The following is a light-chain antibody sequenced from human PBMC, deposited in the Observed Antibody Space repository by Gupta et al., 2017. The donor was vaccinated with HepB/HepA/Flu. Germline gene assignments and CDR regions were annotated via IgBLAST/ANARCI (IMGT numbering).Light chain of an antibody. CDR1: NIGSKS. V-gene: IGLV3-21*03. Sequence: SSVVTQPPSVSVAPGKPPRITCGGNNIGSKSVHWYQQKPGQAPVLVVYDDSDRPSGIPERFSGSNSGNTATLTISRVEAGDEADYYCQVWDSSSDVVFGGGTKLTVL. CDR2: DDS. CDR3: QVWDSSSDVV. J-gene: IGLJ2*01.